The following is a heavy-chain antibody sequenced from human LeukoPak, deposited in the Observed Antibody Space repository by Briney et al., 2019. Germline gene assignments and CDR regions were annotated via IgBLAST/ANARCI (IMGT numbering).Heavy chain of an antibody. J-gene: IGHJ4*02. CDR2: IKSKTDGGTT. D-gene: IGHD6-19*01. CDR3: TAPRREIAVAGGDY. CDR1: GFTFSNAW. Sequence: GGSLRLSCAASGFTFSNAWVSWVRQAPGKGLEWVARIKSKTDGGTTEYAAPVKGRFTISRDDSKNTLYLQMNSLKSEDTAVYYCTAPRREIAVAGGDYWGQGTLVTVSS. V-gene: IGHV3-15*01.